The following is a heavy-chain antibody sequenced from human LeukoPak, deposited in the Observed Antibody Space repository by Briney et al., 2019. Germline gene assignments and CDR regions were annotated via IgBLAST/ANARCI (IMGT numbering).Heavy chain of an antibody. V-gene: IGHV5-51*01. Sequence: GESLKISCKASGYSFTNFWIAWVRQKPGKGLEWMGIIYPDDSETRYSPPFQGLVAISADKSISTAYVQWSSLKASDTAMYFCPRLDIGSCSGGACYGSFWGQGTLVSVSS. J-gene: IGHJ4*02. CDR3: PRLDIGSCSGGACYGSF. CDR1: GYSFTNFW. D-gene: IGHD2-15*01. CDR2: IYPDDSET.